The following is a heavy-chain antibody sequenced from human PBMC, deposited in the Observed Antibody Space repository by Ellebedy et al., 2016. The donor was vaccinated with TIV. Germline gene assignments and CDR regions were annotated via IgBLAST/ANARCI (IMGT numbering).Heavy chain of an antibody. D-gene: IGHD2-2*01. CDR2: IYYSGST. J-gene: IGHJ4*02. CDR1: GGSVIPTSYY. V-gene: IGHV4-39*01. CDR3: ARHDVRFTN. Sequence: SETLSLXCTVSGGSVIPTSYYWGWIRQPPGRGLEWIGSIYYSGSTYYNPSLKSRLTISVDTSKNQFSLKLSSVTAADTAVYYCARHDVRFTNWGQGTLVTVSS.